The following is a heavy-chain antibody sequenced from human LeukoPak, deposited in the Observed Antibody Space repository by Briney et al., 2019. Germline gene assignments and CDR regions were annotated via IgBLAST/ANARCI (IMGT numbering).Heavy chain of an antibody. CDR3: ARLREYAFDI. CDR2: IYSSGST. Sequence: SETLSLTCAVYGGSFSGYYWSWIRQPPGKGLEWIGYIYSSGSTSYNPSLKSRVTISLDTSKNQFSLKLSSVTAADTAVYYCARLREYAFDIWGQGTMVTVSS. V-gene: IGHV4-30-4*08. CDR1: GGSFSGYY. J-gene: IGHJ3*02. D-gene: IGHD3-10*01.